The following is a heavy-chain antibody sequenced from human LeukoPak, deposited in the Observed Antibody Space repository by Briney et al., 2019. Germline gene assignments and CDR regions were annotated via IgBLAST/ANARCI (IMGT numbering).Heavy chain of an antibody. V-gene: IGHV3-23*01. Sequence: PGGSLRLSCAASGFKFRDYAMSWVLQAPGKGLEWVSTVEKTGGRAYYADSVKGRFTVSRDNSKNTLYLQMNSLRAEDTALYYRAKQQGALIQQWYFDYWGQGTLVTVSS. J-gene: IGHJ4*02. D-gene: IGHD5-18*01. CDR1: GFKFRDYA. CDR3: AKQQGALIQQWYFDY. CDR2: VEKTGGRA.